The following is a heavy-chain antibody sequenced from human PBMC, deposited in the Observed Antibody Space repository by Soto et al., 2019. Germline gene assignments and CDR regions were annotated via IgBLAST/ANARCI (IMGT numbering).Heavy chain of an antibody. D-gene: IGHD2-2*01. CDR1: GFTFSTYS. Sequence: EVQLVESGGGLVQPGGSLRLSCAASGFTFSTYSMNWVRQAPGKGLEWLSYISSSSNIIHYADSVRGRFTISRDNAENSLDLQMNSLRDEDTAVYFCARLYSTSSVERWFDPWGQGTLVTVSS. CDR2: ISSSSNII. V-gene: IGHV3-48*02. CDR3: ARLYSTSSVERWFDP. J-gene: IGHJ5*02.